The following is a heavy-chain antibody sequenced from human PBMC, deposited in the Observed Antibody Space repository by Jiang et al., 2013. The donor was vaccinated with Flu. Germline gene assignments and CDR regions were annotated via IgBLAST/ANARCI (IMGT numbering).Heavy chain of an antibody. Sequence: VQLVESGGGVVQPGRSLKLSCAASGFTFSSYAMHWVRQAPGKGLEWVALISYDGNNKIYADSARGRFTISRDNSESTLHVQMNSLRAEDTAVYYCAREVTETHITVTSNRFDPWGQGTPGHRLL. V-gene: IGHV3-30-3*01. CDR1: GFTFSSYA. CDR2: ISYDGNNK. D-gene: IGHD6-19*01. J-gene: IGHJ5*02. CDR3: AREVTETHITVTSNRFDP.